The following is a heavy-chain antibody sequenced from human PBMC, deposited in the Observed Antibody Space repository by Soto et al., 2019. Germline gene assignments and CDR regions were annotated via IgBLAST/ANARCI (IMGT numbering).Heavy chain of an antibody. J-gene: IGHJ5*02. CDR1: GGSFNNYC. D-gene: IGHD3-10*01. Sequence: QVRLQQWGAGLVRPSETLSLTCAVYGGSFNNYCWSWIRQPPGKGLGRIGEVWPGGRTNYSPTLKREVRIAVEGSKNQFSLRLTSVTVADTAVYYCARGDYGQYDAYNWFDPWGQENLVIVAS. V-gene: IGHV4-34*02. CDR3: ARGDYGQYDAYNWFDP. CDR2: VWPGGRT.